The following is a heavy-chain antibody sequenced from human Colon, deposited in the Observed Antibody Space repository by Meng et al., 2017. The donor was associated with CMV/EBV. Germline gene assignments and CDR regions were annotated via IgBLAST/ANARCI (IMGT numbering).Heavy chain of an antibody. CDR1: GFTVSSSS. V-gene: IGHV3-9*01. CDR2: HSWNGGTI. CDR3: AKGRSYDNSGWYLGFDY. D-gene: IGHD3-22*01. J-gene: IGHJ4*02. Sequence: GGSLRLSCAASGFTVSSSSMNWVRQAPGKGLEWVSGHSWNGGTIAYADSVRGRFTIARDNAKNSLYLQMNSLRVEDTALYYCAKGRSYDNSGWYLGFDYWGQGTMVTVFS.